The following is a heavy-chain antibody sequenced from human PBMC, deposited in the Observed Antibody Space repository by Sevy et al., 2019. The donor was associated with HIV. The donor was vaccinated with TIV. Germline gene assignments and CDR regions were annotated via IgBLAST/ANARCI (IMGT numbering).Heavy chain of an antibody. J-gene: IGHJ1*01. D-gene: IGHD2-8*01. CDR1: GFSFTDAW. CDR2: IKSNIDGGTA. Sequence: GGSLRLSCAASGFSFTDAWMRWVRQAPGQGLEWIGRIKSNIDGGTADYAAAVRGRFTISRDDSKNAVYLQLNSLKTEDTGVYYCTTDAGMIPWYALQHWGRGTLVTVSS. CDR3: TTDAGMIPWYALQH. V-gene: IGHV3-15*01.